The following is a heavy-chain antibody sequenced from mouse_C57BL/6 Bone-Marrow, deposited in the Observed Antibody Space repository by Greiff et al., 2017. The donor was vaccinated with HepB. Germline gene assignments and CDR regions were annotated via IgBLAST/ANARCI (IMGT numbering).Heavy chain of an antibody. D-gene: IGHD3-3*01. J-gene: IGHJ2*01. CDR1: GYTFTSYW. CDR3: ARGHALGFYFDY. CDR2: IDPNSGGT. Sequence: VQLQQPGAELVKPGASVKLSCKASGYTFTSYWMHWVKQRPGRGLEWIGRIDPNSGGTKYNEKFKSKATLTVNKHSSTSYMQLSSLASEDSAVYSCARGHALGFYFDYWGKGTTLTVSS. V-gene: IGHV1-72*01.